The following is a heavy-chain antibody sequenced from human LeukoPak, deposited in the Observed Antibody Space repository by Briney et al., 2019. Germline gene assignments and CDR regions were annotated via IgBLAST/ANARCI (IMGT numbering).Heavy chain of an antibody. D-gene: IGHD3-10*01. CDR1: GGSISSGSYY. Sequence: SGTLSLTCAVSGGSISSGSYYWSWIRQPAGKGLEWIGRIYTSGSTNYNPSLKSRVTISVDTSKNQFSLKLSSVTAADTAVYYCARGSGSYYNPAAYYWGQGTLVTVSS. CDR3: ARGSGSYYNPAAYY. CDR2: IYTSGST. J-gene: IGHJ4*02. V-gene: IGHV4-61*02.